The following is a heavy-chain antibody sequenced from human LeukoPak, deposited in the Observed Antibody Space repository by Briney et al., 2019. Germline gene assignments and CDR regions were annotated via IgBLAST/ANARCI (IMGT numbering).Heavy chain of an antibody. CDR2: ISGSGGST. CDR3: ANDLGDYGDYSFRDY. D-gene: IGHD4-17*01. J-gene: IGHJ4*02. V-gene: IGHV3-23*01. CDR1: GFTFSSYA. Sequence: GGSLRLSCAASGFTFSSYAMSWVRQAPGKGLEWVSAISGSGGSTYYADSVKGRFTISRDNSKNTLYLQMNSLRAEDTAVYYCANDLGDYGDYSFRDYWGQGTLVTVSS.